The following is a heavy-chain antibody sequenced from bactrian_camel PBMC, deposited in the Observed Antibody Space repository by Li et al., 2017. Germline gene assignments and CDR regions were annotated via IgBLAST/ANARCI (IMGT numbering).Heavy chain of an antibody. CDR1: GYTLSRGVTLC. J-gene: IGHJ6*01. CDR2: IDLDLNT. Sequence: QLVESGGGSARAGGSLRLSCEASGYTLSRGVTLCMGWFRQVPGKEREEVARIDLDLNTKYLESVKGRFTISRDNAKNTVHLQMNSLKSEDTALYYCAAPDRYSDYELDSWGQGTQVTVS. V-gene: IGHV3S63*01. D-gene: IGHD4*01. CDR3: AAPDRYSDYELDS.